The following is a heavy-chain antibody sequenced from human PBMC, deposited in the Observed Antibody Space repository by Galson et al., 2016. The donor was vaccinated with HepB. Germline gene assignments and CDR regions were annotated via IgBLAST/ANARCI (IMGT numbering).Heavy chain of an antibody. V-gene: IGHV3-23*01. CDR2: ISHTGGST. D-gene: IGHD4/OR15-4a*01. CDR3: AKVSRRDYALPYFDY. CDR1: GFTFNTYA. J-gene: IGHJ4*02. Sequence: SLRLSCAASGFTFNTYAMSWVRQAPGKGLEWVSTISHTGGSTYYADSVKGRFTISRDNSKNTLYLQMNSLRAEDTAVCYCAKVSRRDYALPYFDYWGQGTLVTVSS.